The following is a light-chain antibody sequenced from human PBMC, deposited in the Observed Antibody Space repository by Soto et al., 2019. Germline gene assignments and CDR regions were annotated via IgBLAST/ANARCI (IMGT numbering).Light chain of an antibody. V-gene: IGLV2-14*03. CDR3: CSYSSSSTLDV. J-gene: IGLJ1*01. CDR1: SSDVGGYNY. Sequence: QSALTQPASVSGSPGQSITISCTGTSSDVGGYNYVSWYQQHPGKAPKLMIYDVSNRPSGVSNRFSGSKSGNTASLTISGLQAEDEDDDYCCSYSSSSTLDVFGTGTKLTVL. CDR2: DVS.